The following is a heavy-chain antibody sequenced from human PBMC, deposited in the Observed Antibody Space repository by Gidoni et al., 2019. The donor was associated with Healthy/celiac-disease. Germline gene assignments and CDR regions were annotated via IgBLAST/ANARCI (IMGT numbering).Heavy chain of an antibody. CDR3: AKSRRIAVAGTEFDY. Sequence: EVTLLESGGGLVQPGGSLRLSCAGSGFTFSSYAMSWVRQAPGKGLGGFSAISGSGGSTYYADSVKGRFTISRDNSKNTLYLQMNSLRAEDTAVYYCAKSRRIAVAGTEFDYWGQGTLVTVSS. CDR2: ISGSGGST. D-gene: IGHD6-19*01. V-gene: IGHV3-23*01. CDR1: GFTFSSYA. J-gene: IGHJ4*02.